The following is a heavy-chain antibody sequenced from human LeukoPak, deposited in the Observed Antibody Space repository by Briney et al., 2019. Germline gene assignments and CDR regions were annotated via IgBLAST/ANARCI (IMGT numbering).Heavy chain of an antibody. V-gene: IGHV4-59*12. D-gene: IGHD2-15*01. J-gene: IGHJ4*02. CDR3: AREAAGVVVAANSY. CDR2: IYYSGST. Sequence: PLETLSLTCTVSGGSISSYYWSWIRQPPGKGLEWIGYIYYSGSTNYNPSLKSRVTISVDTSKNQFSLKLSSVTAADTAVYYCAREAAGVVVAANSYWGQGTLVTVSS. CDR1: GGSISSYY.